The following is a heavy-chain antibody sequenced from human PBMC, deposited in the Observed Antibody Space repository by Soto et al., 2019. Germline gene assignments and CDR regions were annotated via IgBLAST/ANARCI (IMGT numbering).Heavy chain of an antibody. Sequence: EVQLLESGGGLVQPGGSLRLSCAASGFTFSSYAMSWVRQAPGKGLEWVSAISGSGGSTYYADSVKGRFTISRDNSKNTLYLQMNSLRAEDTAVYYCAKDGGNYDGSGSYPYPVSYFDYWGQGTLVTVS. CDR1: GFTFSSYA. CDR2: ISGSGGST. CDR3: AKDGGNYDGSGSYPYPVSYFDY. V-gene: IGHV3-23*01. D-gene: IGHD3-10*01. J-gene: IGHJ4*02.